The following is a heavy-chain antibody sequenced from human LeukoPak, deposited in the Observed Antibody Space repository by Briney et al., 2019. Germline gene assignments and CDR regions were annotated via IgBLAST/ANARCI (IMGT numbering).Heavy chain of an antibody. CDR3: ARVTTYYYYMDV. V-gene: IGHV4-59*01. D-gene: IGHD4-11*01. Sequence: SETLSLTCTVSGGSISSYYWSWIRQPPGKGLEWIGYIYYSGSTNYNPSLKSRVTISVDTSKNQFSLKLSSVTAADTAVYYCARVTTYYYYMDVWGKGTTVTVSS. J-gene: IGHJ6*03. CDR2: IYYSGST. CDR1: GGSISSYY.